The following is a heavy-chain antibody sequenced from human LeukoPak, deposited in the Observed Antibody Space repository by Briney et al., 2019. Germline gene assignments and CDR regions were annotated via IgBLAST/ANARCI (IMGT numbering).Heavy chain of an antibody. J-gene: IGHJ4*02. V-gene: IGHV3-48*01. CDR1: GFTFSSYS. CDR3: ARDFGSEG. CDR2: ISYTSSAI. D-gene: IGHD1-26*01. Sequence: GGSLRLSCAASGFTFSSYSMNWVRQAPGKGLEWVSYISYTSSAIYCADSVKGRFIISRDNAKNSLSLHMNSLRAEDTAVYYCARDFGSEGWGQGTLVTVSS.